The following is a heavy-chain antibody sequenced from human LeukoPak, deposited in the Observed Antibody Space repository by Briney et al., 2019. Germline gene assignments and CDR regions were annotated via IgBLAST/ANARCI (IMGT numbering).Heavy chain of an antibody. CDR2: ISYDGSNK. J-gene: IGHJ3*02. Sequence: GGSLRLSCAASGFTFSSYGMHWVRQAPGKGLEWVAVISYDGSNKYYADSVKGRFTISRDNSKNTLYLQMNSLRAEDTAVYYCARAGLYYYDSGGPFGDDAFDIWGQGTMVTVSS. CDR3: ARAGLYYYDSGGPFGDDAFDI. CDR1: GFTFSSYG. D-gene: IGHD3-22*01. V-gene: IGHV3-30*03.